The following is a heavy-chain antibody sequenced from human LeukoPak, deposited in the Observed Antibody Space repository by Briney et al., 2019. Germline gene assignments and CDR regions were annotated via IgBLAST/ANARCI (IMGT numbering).Heavy chain of an antibody. D-gene: IGHD4/OR15-4a*01. CDR2: VSDDGRDK. CDR3: AKDGALSAAAYYFDY. V-gene: IGHV3-30*18. Sequence: GRSLRLSCAASGFTFSNYGMHWVRQAPGKGLEGVAVVSDDGRDKHHADSVKGRFTISRDNSKNMLLLQMNSLRPEDTAVYYCAKDGALSAAAYYFDYWGQGTLVTVSS. CDR1: GFTFSNYG. J-gene: IGHJ4*02.